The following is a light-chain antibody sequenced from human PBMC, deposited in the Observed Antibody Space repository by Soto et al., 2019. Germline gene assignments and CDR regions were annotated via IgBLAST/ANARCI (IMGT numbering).Light chain of an antibody. V-gene: IGKV3-20*01. CDR2: GAS. CDR3: QQYGSSPYT. Sequence: IVLTQSPGTLSLSPGERATLSCRASQSVSSSYLAWYQQKPGQAPRLLIYGASSRATGIPDRFSGSGSGTDFTLTISRLEPEDFAVYSCQQYGSSPYTVGQGTKLESK. CDR1: QSVSSSY. J-gene: IGKJ2*01.